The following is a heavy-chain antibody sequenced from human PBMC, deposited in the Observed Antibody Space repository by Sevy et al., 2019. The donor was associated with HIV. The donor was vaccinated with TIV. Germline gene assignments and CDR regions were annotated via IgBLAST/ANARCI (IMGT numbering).Heavy chain of an antibody. V-gene: IGHV3-30*18. J-gene: IGHJ4*02. Sequence: GGSLTLSCAASGFTFSSYGMHWVRQAPGKGLEWVAVISYDGSNKYYADSVKGRFTISRDNSKNTLYLQMNSLGAEDTAVYYCAKGEGMVRGVIDLFDYWGQGTLVTVSS. CDR3: AKGEGMVRGVIDLFDY. CDR2: ISYDGSNK. CDR1: GFTFSSYG. D-gene: IGHD3-10*01.